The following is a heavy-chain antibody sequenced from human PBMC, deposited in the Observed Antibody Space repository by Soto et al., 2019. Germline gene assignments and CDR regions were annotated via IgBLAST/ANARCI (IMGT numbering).Heavy chain of an antibody. V-gene: IGHV3-7*01. J-gene: IGHJ4*02. CDR2: IRYDESEQ. CDR1: GFTFSGYW. D-gene: IGHD3-3*01. CDR3: GRVFGAYNFVDW. Sequence: EVLLVESGGGLVRPGGSMRLSCAASGFTFSGYWMSWVRQAPGKGLEWVANIRYDESEQHYVDSVEGRFTISRDNAKNSLFLQMHSLRAEDTAVYFCGRVFGAYNFVDWWGQGTLVTVSS.